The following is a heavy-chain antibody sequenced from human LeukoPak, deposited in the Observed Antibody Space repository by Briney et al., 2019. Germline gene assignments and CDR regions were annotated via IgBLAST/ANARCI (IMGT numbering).Heavy chain of an antibody. J-gene: IGHJ6*03. V-gene: IGHV4-34*01. CDR1: GGSFSGYY. CDR3: ARMPGYSYYYMDV. Sequence: TLSPTCAVYGGSFSGYYWSWIRQPPGKGLEWIGSIYHSGSTYYNPSLKSRVTISVDTSKNQFSLKLSSVTAADTAVYYCARMPGYSYYYMDVWGKGTTVTVSS. CDR2: IYHSGST. D-gene: IGHD5-18*01.